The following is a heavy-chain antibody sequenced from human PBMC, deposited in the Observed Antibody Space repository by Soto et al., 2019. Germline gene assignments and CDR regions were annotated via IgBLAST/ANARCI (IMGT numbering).Heavy chain of an antibody. CDR3: ARGRYGDY. V-gene: IGHV1-18*01. Sequence: QVHLVQSGAEVKKPGASVKVSCKASGYTFTSYGITWVRQAPGQGLEWMGWISAHNGNTDYAQKLQARVIVTRDTSTSTACMELSSLISDDTAVYYCARGRYGDYWGQGALVTVS. J-gene: IGHJ4*02. D-gene: IGHD1-1*01. CDR2: ISAHNGNT. CDR1: GYTFTSYG.